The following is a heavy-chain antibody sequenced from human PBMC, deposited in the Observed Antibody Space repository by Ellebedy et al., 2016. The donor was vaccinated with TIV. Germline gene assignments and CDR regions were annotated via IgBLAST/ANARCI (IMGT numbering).Heavy chain of an antibody. V-gene: IGHV4-31*03. CDR1: GGSISSGGYY. Sequence: MPSETLSLTCTVSGGSISSGGYYWSWIRQHPGKGLEWIGYIFYSGSTYYNPSLKSRVTISVDKSKNQFSLKLSSVTAADTAVYYCARDVKWFGEGNWFDPWGQGTLVTVSS. CDR3: ARDVKWFGEGNWFDP. D-gene: IGHD3-10*01. CDR2: IFYSGST. J-gene: IGHJ5*02.